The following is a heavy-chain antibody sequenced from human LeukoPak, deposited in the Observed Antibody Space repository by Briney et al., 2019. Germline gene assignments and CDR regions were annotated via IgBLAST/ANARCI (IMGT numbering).Heavy chain of an antibody. CDR3: AKGWSDIVVVPAAIGGSYYYYMDV. CDR2: ISGSGGST. D-gene: IGHD2-2*02. J-gene: IGHJ6*03. CDR1: GFTFSSYA. Sequence: PGGSLRLSCAASGFTFSSYAMSWVRQAPGKGLEWVSAISGSGGSTYYADSVKGRFTISRDNSKNTLYLQMNSLRAEDTAVYYCAKGWSDIVVVPAAIGGSYYYYMDVWGKGTTVTVSS. V-gene: IGHV3-23*01.